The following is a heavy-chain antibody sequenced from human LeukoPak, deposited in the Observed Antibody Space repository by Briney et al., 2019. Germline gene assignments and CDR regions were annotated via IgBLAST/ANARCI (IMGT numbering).Heavy chain of an antibody. V-gene: IGHV3-9*01. J-gene: IGHJ3*02. Sequence: GRSLRLSCAASGFTFDDYAMHWVRQVPGKGLEWVSGISWNSGSIGYADSVKGRFTISRDNAKNSLYLQMNSLRAEDTALYYCAKDSRYCSSTSCSGGAFDIWGQGTMVTVSS. CDR3: AKDSRYCSSTSCSGGAFDI. CDR2: ISWNSGSI. CDR1: GFTFDDYA. D-gene: IGHD2-2*01.